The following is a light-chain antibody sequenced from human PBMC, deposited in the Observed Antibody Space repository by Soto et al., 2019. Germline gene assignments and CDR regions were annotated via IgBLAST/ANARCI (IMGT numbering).Light chain of an antibody. Sequence: EMVMTQSPATLSVSPGERATLSCRASQSVSTKLVWYQQNPGQPPRLLIYGASPRATGIPARFSGSGSGTEFTLNISSLQSEDFAVYYCQQHDQGWTFGQGTKVEIK. J-gene: IGKJ1*01. CDR2: GAS. V-gene: IGKV3-15*01. CDR3: QQHDQGWT. CDR1: QSVSTK.